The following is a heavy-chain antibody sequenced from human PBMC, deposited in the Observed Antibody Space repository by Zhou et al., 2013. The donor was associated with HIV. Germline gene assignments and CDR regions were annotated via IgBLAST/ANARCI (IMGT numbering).Heavy chain of an antibody. J-gene: IGHJ4*02. CDR3: ARRNWGGYFDY. D-gene: IGHD3-16*01. CDR2: IYYSGST. Sequence: QVQLQESGPGLVKPSETLSLTCTVSGGSISSHYWSWIRQPPGKGLEWIGYIYYSGSTNYNPSLKSRVTISVDTSKNQFSLKLSSVTAADTAVYYCARRNWGGYFDYWGQGTLVTVSS. CDR1: GGSISSHY. V-gene: IGHV4-59*11.